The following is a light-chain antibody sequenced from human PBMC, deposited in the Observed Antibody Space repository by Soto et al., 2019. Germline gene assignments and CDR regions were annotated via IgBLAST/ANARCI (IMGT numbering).Light chain of an antibody. J-gene: IGKJ5*01. CDR3: HSRA. Sequence: DIQMTQSPSTLPASVGDRVTITCRASQTIGSWLAWYQQKPGKAPKLLIYKASTLKSGVPSRFSGSGSGTEFTLTISRLQPDDFATYFCHSRAFGQGTRLEI. CDR1: QTIGSW. CDR2: KAS. V-gene: IGKV1-5*03.